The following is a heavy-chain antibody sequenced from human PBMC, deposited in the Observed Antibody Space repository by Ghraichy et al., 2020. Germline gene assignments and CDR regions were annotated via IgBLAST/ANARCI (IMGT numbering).Heavy chain of an antibody. D-gene: IGHD5-18*01. J-gene: IGHJ6*03. CDR2: IKSKTDGGTT. CDR1: GFTFSNAW. CDR3: TTDSGYSYGLRYYYMDV. Sequence: GGSLRLSCAASGFTFSNAWMSWVRQAPGKGLEWVGRIKSKTDGGTTDYAAPVKGRFTISRDDSKNTLYLQMNSLKTEDTAVYYCTTDSGYSYGLRYYYMDVWGKGTTVTVSS. V-gene: IGHV3-15*01.